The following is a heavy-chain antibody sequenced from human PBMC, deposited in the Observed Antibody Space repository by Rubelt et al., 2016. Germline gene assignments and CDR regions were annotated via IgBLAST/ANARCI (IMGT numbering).Heavy chain of an antibody. J-gene: IGHJ4*02. CDR3: ARGRTGGSRAAYY. V-gene: IGHV4-34*02. D-gene: IGHD3-10*01. Sequence: QVQLQQWGAGLLRPSETLSLTCAVSGGSFNNYYWAWIRQPPGKGLEWIGEINDSGSTNYNPSLKSRVTISVDTSKNQFSLKLSAVTAADTAVYYCARGRTGGSRAAYYWGQGTLVTVSS. CDR2: INDSGST. CDR1: GGSFNNYY.